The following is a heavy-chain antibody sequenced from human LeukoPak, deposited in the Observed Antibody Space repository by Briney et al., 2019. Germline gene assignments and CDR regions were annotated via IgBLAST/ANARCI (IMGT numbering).Heavy chain of an antibody. D-gene: IGHD4-11*01. Sequence: SETLSLTCTVSGGSISSSSYHWGWIRQPPGKGLEWIGSIYYSGSTYYNPSLKSRVTISVDTSKNQFSLKLSSVTAADTAVYYCAREYSKNNWFDPWGQGTLVTVSS. CDR3: AREYSKNNWFDP. CDR1: GGSISSSSYH. V-gene: IGHV4-39*01. CDR2: IYYSGST. J-gene: IGHJ5*02.